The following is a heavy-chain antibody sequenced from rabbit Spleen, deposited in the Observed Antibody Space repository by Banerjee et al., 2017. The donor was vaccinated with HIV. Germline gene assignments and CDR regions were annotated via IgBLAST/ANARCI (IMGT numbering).Heavy chain of an antibody. Sequence: QSLEESGGDLVKPGASLTLTCTASGFSFSSTYYMCWVRQAPGKGLEWIACIDAGSSGSTYYASWAKGRFTISKTSSTTVTLQMTSLAAADTATYFCVRDTWHFSLWGQGTLVTVS. CDR2: IDAGSSGST. D-gene: IGHD6-1*01. CDR1: GFSFSSTYY. J-gene: IGHJ3*01. V-gene: IGHV1S40*01. CDR3: VRDTWHFSL.